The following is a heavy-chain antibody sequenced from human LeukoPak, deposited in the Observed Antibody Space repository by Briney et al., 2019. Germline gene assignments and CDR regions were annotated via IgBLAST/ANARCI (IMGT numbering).Heavy chain of an antibody. CDR2: ISGSGGST. D-gene: IGHD3-3*01. J-gene: IGHJ4*02. CDR3: AKTYYDFWSGYFSGEHFDY. Sequence: GGSLRLSCAASGFTFSSYAMSWVRQAPGKGLEGVSAISGSGGSTYYADSVKGRFTISRDNSKNTLYLQMNSLRAEDTAVYYCAKTYYDFWSGYFSGEHFDYWGQGTLVTVSS. V-gene: IGHV3-23*01. CDR1: GFTFSSYA.